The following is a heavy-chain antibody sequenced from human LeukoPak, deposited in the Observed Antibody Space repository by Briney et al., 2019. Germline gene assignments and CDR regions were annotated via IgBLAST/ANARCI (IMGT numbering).Heavy chain of an antibody. CDR3: ARDGLSATDGYNAGYYFDY. J-gene: IGHJ4*02. D-gene: IGHD5-24*01. Sequence: SVKVSCKASGGTFSSYAISWVRQALGQGLEWMGRIIPILGIANYAQKFQGRVTITADKSTSTAYMELSSLRSEDTAVYYCARDGLSATDGYNAGYYFDYWGQGTLVTVSS. CDR2: IIPILGIA. V-gene: IGHV1-69*04. CDR1: GGTFSSYA.